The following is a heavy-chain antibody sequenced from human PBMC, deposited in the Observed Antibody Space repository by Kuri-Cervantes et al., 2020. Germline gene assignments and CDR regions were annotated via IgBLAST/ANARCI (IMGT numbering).Heavy chain of an antibody. CDR1: GYSFTSYW. CDR2: IYPGDSDT. J-gene: IGHJ3*02. CDR3: ARQGLARWLKLEAFDI. Sequence: GESLKISCKGSGYSFTSYWIGWVRQMPGKGLEWMGIIYPGDSDTRYSPSFQGQVTISADKSISTAYLQWSSLKASDAAMYYCARQGLARWLKLEAFDIWGQGTMVTV. D-gene: IGHD5-24*01. V-gene: IGHV5-51*01.